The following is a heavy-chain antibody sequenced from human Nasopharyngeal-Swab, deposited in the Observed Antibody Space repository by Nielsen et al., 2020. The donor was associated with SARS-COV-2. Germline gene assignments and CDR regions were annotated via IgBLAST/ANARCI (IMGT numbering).Heavy chain of an antibody. D-gene: IGHD3-22*01. Sequence: SETLSLTCTVSGGSISSGGYYWSWIRQHPGKGLEWIGYIYYGGSTYYNPSLKSRVTISVDTSKNQFSLKLSSVTAADTAVYYCARATITMIVVVDAFDIWGQGTMVTVSS. CDR1: GGSISSGGYY. CDR2: IYYGGST. CDR3: ARATITMIVVVDAFDI. V-gene: IGHV4-31*03. J-gene: IGHJ3*02.